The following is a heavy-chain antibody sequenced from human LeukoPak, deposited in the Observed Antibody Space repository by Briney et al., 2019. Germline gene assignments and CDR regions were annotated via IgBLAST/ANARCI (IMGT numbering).Heavy chain of an antibody. D-gene: IGHD6-6*01. Sequence: SETLSLTRTVSGGSISSHYWSWIRQPPGKGLEWIGYIYYSGSTNYNPSLKGRVTISVDTSKNQFSLKLSSVTAADTAVYYCARTPEELVLLGYYYMDVWGKGTTVTVSS. J-gene: IGHJ6*03. CDR1: GGSISSHY. CDR3: ARTPEELVLLGYYYMDV. V-gene: IGHV4-59*11. CDR2: IYYSGST.